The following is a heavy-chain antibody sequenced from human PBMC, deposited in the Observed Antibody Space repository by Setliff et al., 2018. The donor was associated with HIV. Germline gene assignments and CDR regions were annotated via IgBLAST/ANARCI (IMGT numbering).Heavy chain of an antibody. CDR2: INHTGST. V-gene: IGHV4-34*01. CDR1: GGSFSGYY. CDR3: ARVPTSSWYVTTQRTKEYFQQ. J-gene: IGHJ1*01. D-gene: IGHD6-13*01. Sequence: PSETLSLTCAVYGGSFSGYYWSWIRQPPGKGLEWIGEINHTGSTNYNPSLKSRVTISRDTSKNQFSLKLTSVTAADTAVYYCARVPTSSWYVTTQRTKEYFQQWGQGTLVTVSS.